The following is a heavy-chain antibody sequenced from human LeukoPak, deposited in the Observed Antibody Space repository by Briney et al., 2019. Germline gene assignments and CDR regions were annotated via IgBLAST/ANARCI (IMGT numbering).Heavy chain of an antibody. CDR3: AKDRFSYSSGWFDY. Sequence: PPGGSPRLSCAASGFTFSSYAMSWVRQAPGKGPECVSAISGSGGSTYYADSVKGRFTISRDNSKNTLYLQMNSLRAEDTAVYYCAKDRFSYSSGWFDYWGQGTLVTVSS. V-gene: IGHV3-23*01. J-gene: IGHJ4*02. D-gene: IGHD6-19*01. CDR1: GFTFSSYA. CDR2: ISGSGGST.